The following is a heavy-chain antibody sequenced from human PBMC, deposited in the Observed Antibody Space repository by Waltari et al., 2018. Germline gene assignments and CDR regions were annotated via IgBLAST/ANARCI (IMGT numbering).Heavy chain of an antibody. CDR3: ARGYAHCNDGGCFSNWLDP. CDR2: IIPMFGTA. D-gene: IGHD2-15*01. Sequence: QVHLVQSGAEVKKPGSSVKVSCTASGYTFNNYAITWVRQAPGQGLEWMGGIIPMFGTAKYAQKFQGRRTIAADESTSTAYMELRSLTSEDTATYYCARGYAHCNDGGCFSNWLDPWGQGTLVTVSS. V-gene: IGHV1-69*13. J-gene: IGHJ5*02. CDR1: GYTFNNYA.